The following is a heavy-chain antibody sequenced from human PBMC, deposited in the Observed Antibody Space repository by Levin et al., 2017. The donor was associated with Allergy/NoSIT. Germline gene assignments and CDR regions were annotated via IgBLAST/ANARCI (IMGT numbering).Heavy chain of an antibody. CDR1: GGSIGSTSYY. J-gene: IGHJ4*02. D-gene: IGHD4-11*01. Sequence: SQTLSLTCTVSGGSIGSTSYYWGWIRQSPGKGLEWIGSIYYTGNTYYNPSLKSRVTISIDTSMNHFSLKLTSVTATDTALYYCARRFAASSNWDFDYWGRGTLVTVSS. CDR2: IYYTGNT. CDR3: ARRFAASSNWDFDY. V-gene: IGHV4-39*02.